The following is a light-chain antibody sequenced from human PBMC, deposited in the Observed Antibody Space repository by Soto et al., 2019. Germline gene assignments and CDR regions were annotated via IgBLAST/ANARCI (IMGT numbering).Light chain of an antibody. CDR1: QGISTY. V-gene: IGKV1-9*01. CDR2: AAS. J-gene: IGKJ5*01. CDR3: QQLNDYPIT. Sequence: IQLTQSPSSLSAFVGDTVTITCRASQGISTYLAWYQQKPGKAPKVLIYAASTLQSGVPSGFSGSGSRTDFTLTISSLQPEDFATYYCQQLNDYPITFGQGTRLEIK.